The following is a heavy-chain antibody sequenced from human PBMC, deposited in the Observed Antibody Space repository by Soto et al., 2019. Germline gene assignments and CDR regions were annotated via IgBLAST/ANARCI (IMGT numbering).Heavy chain of an antibody. J-gene: IGHJ4*02. CDR1: GFSFNSYC. V-gene: IGHV3-7*01. CDR3: AKSGGDNIDSSYRPFDY. Sequence: GGSLRLSCAASGFSFNSYCMNWVRQAPGKGLEWVASMKPDGSEIYYVDSVKGRFTISRDNAKNSLYLQMNSLRVDDSAIYYCAKSGGDNIDSSYRPFDYWGQGTLVTVSS. CDR2: MKPDGSEI. D-gene: IGHD2-15*01.